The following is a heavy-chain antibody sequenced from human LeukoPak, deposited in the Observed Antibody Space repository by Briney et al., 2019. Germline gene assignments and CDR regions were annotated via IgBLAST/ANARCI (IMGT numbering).Heavy chain of an antibody. D-gene: IGHD3-10*01. V-gene: IGHV1-69*05. Sequence: SVKVSCKASGDSFGTYGITWVRQALGQGLERMGGFNPIFGSAQYAQKFQGRVTITMDVSARTVYMELSSLRSEDTTIYYCARDFGSGVFDPWGQGTLVTVSS. J-gene: IGHJ5*02. CDR1: GDSFGTYG. CDR2: FNPIFGSA. CDR3: ARDFGSGVFDP.